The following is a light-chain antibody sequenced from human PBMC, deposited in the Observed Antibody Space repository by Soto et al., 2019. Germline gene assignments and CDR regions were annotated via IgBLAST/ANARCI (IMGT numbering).Light chain of an antibody. CDR1: SGYVGTYSL. CDR2: EGH. CDR3: CLYVGATTYV. Sequence: SALAQPASVSVSPGQSITISCTGASGYVGTYSLVSWYQQHPGKAPKVVIYEGHKRPSGVPDRFSGSTSVNTASLTISGLQTDDEADYYCCLYVGATTYVFGTGTKVTVL. V-gene: IGLV2-23*01. J-gene: IGLJ1*01.